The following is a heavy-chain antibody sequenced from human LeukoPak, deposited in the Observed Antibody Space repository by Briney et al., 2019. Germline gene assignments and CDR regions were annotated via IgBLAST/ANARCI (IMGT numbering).Heavy chain of an antibody. Sequence: SETLSLTCAVYGGSFSGYYWSWIRQPPGKGLEWIGEINHSGSTNYNPSLKSRVTISVDTPKNQFSLKLSSVTAADTAVYYCARIVPMVRGVISYGMDVWGQGTTVTVSS. CDR3: ARIVPMVRGVISYGMDV. D-gene: IGHD3-10*01. CDR1: GGSFSGYY. CDR2: INHSGST. J-gene: IGHJ6*02. V-gene: IGHV4-34*01.